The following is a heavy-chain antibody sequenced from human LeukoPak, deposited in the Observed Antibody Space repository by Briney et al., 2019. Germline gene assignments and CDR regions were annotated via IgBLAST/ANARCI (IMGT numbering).Heavy chain of an antibody. CDR3: ARTPSGPAAIYFDY. V-gene: IGHV1-8*03. D-gene: IGHD2-2*02. CDR2: MNPNSGNT. CDR1: GYTFTSYD. J-gene: IGHJ4*02. Sequence: GASVKVSCKASGYTFTSYDINWVRQATGQGLEWMGWMNPNSGNTGYAQKFQGRVTITRDTSISTAYMELSSLSSEDTAVYYCARTPSGPAAIYFDYWGQGTLVTVSS.